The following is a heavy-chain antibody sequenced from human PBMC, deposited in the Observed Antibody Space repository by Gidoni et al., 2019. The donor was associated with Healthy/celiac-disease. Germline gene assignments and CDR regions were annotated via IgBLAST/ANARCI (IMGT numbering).Heavy chain of an antibody. CDR1: GFTFSSYG. V-gene: IGHV3-33*01. D-gene: IGHD3-3*01. CDR2: RWYDGSNK. J-gene: IGHJ6*02. Sequence: QVQLVESGGGVVQPGRYRRLSCAASGFTFSSYGMHWVRQAPGKGLEWVSVRWYDGSNKYYADSVKGRFTISRDNSKNTLYLQMNSLRAEDTAVYYCARDRSDYYYYGMDVWGQGTTVTVSS. CDR3: ARDRSDYYYYGMDV.